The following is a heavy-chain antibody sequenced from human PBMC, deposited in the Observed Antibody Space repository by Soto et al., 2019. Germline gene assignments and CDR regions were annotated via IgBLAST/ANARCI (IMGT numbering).Heavy chain of an antibody. V-gene: IGHV3-74*01. CDR2: ITSDGKSK. CDR3: AKDSGRGSADYYFDY. J-gene: IGHJ4*02. D-gene: IGHD3-10*01. CDR1: GFNFSNHW. Sequence: GGSLRLSCAASGFNFSNHWMHWVRQRPAEGLVWVSRITSDGKSKAYAESVKGRFAISRDNSKNTLFLQMNSLRAEDTAIYYCAKDSGRGSADYYFDYWGQGTLVTVSS.